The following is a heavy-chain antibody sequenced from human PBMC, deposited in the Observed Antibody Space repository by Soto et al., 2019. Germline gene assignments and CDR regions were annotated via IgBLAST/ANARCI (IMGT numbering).Heavy chain of an antibody. CDR2: IIPILGIA. CDR1: GGTVSSYT. CDR3: ARVDDGYGQSGMDV. V-gene: IGHV1-69*02. Sequence: PVKVASKASGGTVSSYTISGVRQTPGQGLEWMGRIIPILGIANYAQKFQGRVTISRDTSATAVYLELSSLKYEDTAVYYCARVDDGYGQSGMDVWGQGTTVTVSS. J-gene: IGHJ6*02. D-gene: IGHD4-17*01.